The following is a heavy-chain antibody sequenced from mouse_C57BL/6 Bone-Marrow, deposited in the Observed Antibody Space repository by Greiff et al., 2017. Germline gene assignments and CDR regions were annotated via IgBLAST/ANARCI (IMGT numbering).Heavy chain of an antibody. J-gene: IGHJ2*01. CDR2: IRLKSDNYAT. V-gene: IGHV6-3*01. CDR3: TAITTVVDY. CDR1: GFTFSNYW. D-gene: IGHD1-1*01. Sequence: EVKLMESGGGLVQPGGSMKLSCVASGFTFSNYWMNWVRQSPEKGLEWVAQIRLKSDNYATHYAESVKGRFTISRDDSKSSVYLQMNNLRAEDTGIYYCTAITTVVDYWGQGTTLTVSS.